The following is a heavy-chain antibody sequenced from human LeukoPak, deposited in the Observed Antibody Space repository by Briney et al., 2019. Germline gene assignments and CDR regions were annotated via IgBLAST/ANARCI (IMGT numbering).Heavy chain of an antibody. CDR3: ARDATTAIGTVYMDV. D-gene: IGHD1-1*01. CDR2: TNQDGTEK. CDR1: GFVFTTYY. J-gene: IGHJ6*03. Sequence: GGSLRLSCAASGFVFTTYYMGWVRQAPGKGLEWVANTNQDGTEKYYVDSVKGRFTISRDNTKNSVFLQMNSLRPEDTAIYYCARDATTAIGTVYMDVWGKGTTVTISS. V-gene: IGHV3-7*01.